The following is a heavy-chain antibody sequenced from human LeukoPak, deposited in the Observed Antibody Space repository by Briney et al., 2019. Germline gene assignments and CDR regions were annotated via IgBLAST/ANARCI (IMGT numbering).Heavy chain of an antibody. CDR1: GGSISSYY. J-gene: IGHJ4*02. CDR2: IYYSGST. CDR3: ARLNYDFWSGYYTGGLGKYYFDY. Sequence: SETLSLTCTVSGGSISSYYWSWIRQPPGKGLEWIGYIYYSGSTNYNPSLKSRVTISVDTSKNQFSLKPSSVTAADTAVYYCARLNYDFWSGYYTGGLGKYYFDYWGQGTLVTVSS. V-gene: IGHV4-59*08. D-gene: IGHD3-3*01.